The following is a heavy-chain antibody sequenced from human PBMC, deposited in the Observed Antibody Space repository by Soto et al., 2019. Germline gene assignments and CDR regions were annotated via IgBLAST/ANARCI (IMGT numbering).Heavy chain of an antibody. CDR2: IYYSGST. CDR3: ARVFRGGYDSGNFDY. Sequence: QVQLQESGPGLVKPSQTLSLTCTVSGGSISSGDYYWSWIHQPPGKGLEWIGYIYYSGSTYYNPSLKSRVTISVDTSKNQFSLKLSSVTAADTAVYYCARVFRGGYDSGNFDYWCQGTLVTVSS. V-gene: IGHV4-30-4*01. D-gene: IGHD5-12*01. J-gene: IGHJ4*02. CDR1: GGSISSGDYY.